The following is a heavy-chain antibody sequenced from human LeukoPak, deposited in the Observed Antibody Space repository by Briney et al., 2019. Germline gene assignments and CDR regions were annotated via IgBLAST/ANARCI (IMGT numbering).Heavy chain of an antibody. J-gene: IGHJ5*02. D-gene: IGHD3-3*01. CDR1: GYSISSGYY. Sequence: PSETLSLTCTVSGYSISSGYYWGWIRQPPGKGLEWIGSIYHSGSTYYNPSLKSRVTISVDTSKNQFSLKLSSVTAADTAVYYCARPYYDFWSGYYKEGWFDPWGQGTLVTVSS. V-gene: IGHV4-38-2*02. CDR2: IYHSGST. CDR3: ARPYYDFWSGYYKEGWFDP.